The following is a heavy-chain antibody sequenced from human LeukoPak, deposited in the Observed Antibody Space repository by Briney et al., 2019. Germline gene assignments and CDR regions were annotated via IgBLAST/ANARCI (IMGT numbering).Heavy chain of an antibody. CDR1: GFTFSSYA. Sequence: QSGGSLRLSCAASGFTFSSYAMHWVRQAPGKGLEWVAVISYDGSNKYYADSVKGRFTISRDNSKNTLYLQMNSLRAEDTAVYYCAKDPSRYSSGWYVAFDIWGQGTMVAVSS. CDR3: AKDPSRYSSGWYVAFDI. CDR2: ISYDGSNK. D-gene: IGHD6-19*01. V-gene: IGHV3-30-3*01. J-gene: IGHJ3*02.